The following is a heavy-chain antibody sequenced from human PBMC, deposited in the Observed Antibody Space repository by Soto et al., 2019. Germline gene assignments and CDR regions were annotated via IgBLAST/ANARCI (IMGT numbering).Heavy chain of an antibody. CDR1: GFTFSSYW. J-gene: IGHJ6*02. CDR3: ARVLVSGYCSGGSCPGFYGMDV. V-gene: IGHV3-7*05. Sequence: EVQLVESGGGLVQPGGSLRLSCAASGFTFSSYWMSWVRQAPGKGLEWVANIKQDGSEKYYVDSVKGRFTISRDNAKNSLYLQMNSLRAEDTAVYYCARVLVSGYCSGGSCPGFYGMDVWGQGTTVTVSS. CDR2: IKQDGSEK. D-gene: IGHD2-15*01.